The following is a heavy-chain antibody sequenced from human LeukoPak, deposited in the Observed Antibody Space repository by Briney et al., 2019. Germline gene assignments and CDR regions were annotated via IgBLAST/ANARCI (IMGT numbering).Heavy chain of an antibody. CDR3: ASGDTAPYWYFDL. V-gene: IGHV1-69*04. Sequence: ASVKVSCKASGGTFSSYAISWVRQAPGQGLEWMGRIIPILGIANYAQKFQGRVTITADKSTSTAYMELSSLRSEDTAVYYCASGDTAPYWYFDLWGRGTLVTVSS. CDR2: IIPILGIA. D-gene: IGHD3-10*01. J-gene: IGHJ2*01. CDR1: GGTFSSYA.